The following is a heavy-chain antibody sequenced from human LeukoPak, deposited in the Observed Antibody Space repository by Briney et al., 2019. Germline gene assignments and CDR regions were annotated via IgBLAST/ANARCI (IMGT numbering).Heavy chain of an antibody. D-gene: IGHD3-22*01. V-gene: IGHV3-11*04. CDR1: GFTFSDYY. Sequence: PGGSLRLSCAASGFTFSDYYMSWIRQAPGKGLEWVSYISSSGSTIYYADSVKGRFTISRDNAKNSLYLQMNSLRAEDTAVYYCARHSFDSSGYYILKSDFDIWGQGTMVTVSS. CDR3: ARHSFDSSGYYILKSDFDI. CDR2: ISSSGSTI. J-gene: IGHJ3*02.